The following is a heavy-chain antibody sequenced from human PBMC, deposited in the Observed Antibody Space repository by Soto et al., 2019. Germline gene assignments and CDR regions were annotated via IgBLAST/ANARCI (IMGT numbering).Heavy chain of an antibody. J-gene: IGHJ4*02. V-gene: IGHV3-9*01. CDR3: AKDIVAGEGAVAGTYFDY. CDR1: GFTFDDYA. CDR2: ISWNSGSI. Sequence: GGSLRLSCAASGFTFDDYAMHWVRQAPGKGLEWVSGISWNSGSIGYADSVKGRFTISRDNAKNSLYLQMNSLRAEDTALYYCAKDIVAGEGAVAGTYFDYWGQGTLVTVSS. D-gene: IGHD6-19*01.